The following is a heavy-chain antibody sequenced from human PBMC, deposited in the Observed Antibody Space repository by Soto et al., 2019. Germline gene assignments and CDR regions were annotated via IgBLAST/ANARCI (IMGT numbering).Heavy chain of an antibody. CDR2: IYYSGST. CDR3: ARLRVRGVIIGDDY. CDR1: GGSISSSSYY. V-gene: IGHV4-39*01. J-gene: IGHJ4*02. Sequence: SETLSLTCTVSGGSISSSSYYWGWIRQPPGKGLEWIGSIYYSGSTYYNPSLKSRVTISVDTSKNQFSLKLSSVTAADTAVYYCARLRVRGVIIGDDYWGQGTLVTVSS. D-gene: IGHD3-10*01.